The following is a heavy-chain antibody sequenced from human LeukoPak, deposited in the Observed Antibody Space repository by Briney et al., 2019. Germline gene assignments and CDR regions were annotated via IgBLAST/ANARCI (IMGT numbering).Heavy chain of an antibody. CDR1: GGSFSGYY. CDR3: ARDIVVVPAAIYYYYGMDV. J-gene: IGHJ6*02. CDR2: INHSGST. D-gene: IGHD2-2*02. V-gene: IGHV4-34*01. Sequence: PSETLSLTCAVYGGSFSGYYWSWIRQPPGKGLEWIGEINHSGSTNYNPSLKSRVTISVDTSKNQFSLKLSSVTAADTAVYYCARDIVVVPAAIYYYYGMDVWGQGTTVTVSS.